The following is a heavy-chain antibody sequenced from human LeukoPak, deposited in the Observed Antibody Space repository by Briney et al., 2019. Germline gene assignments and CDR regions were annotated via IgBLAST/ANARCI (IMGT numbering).Heavy chain of an antibody. CDR3: AKDRPRHYSSRQGFSDNWFDP. J-gene: IGHJ5*02. D-gene: IGHD3-22*01. Sequence: PGGSLRLSCAASGFAFSNYAMSWVRQAPGKGLEWVSGISGSGGSTYYADSVKGRFTISRDNSKNTLYLQMNSLRGEDTAVYYCAKDRPRHYSSRQGFSDNWFDPWGQGTLVTVSS. CDR1: GFAFSNYA. V-gene: IGHV3-23*01. CDR2: ISGSGGST.